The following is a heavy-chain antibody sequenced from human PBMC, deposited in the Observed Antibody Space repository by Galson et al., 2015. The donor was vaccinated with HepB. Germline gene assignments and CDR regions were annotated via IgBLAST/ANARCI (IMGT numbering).Heavy chain of an antibody. D-gene: IGHD1-20*01. Sequence: SVKVSCKASGDSFNTYVISWVRQAPGQGLEWMGGIIPILGTADYAQTFQDRVTITADESTSTAYMEVSSLKSEDTAVYFCARNNWNPGSLVYDDWGQGTLVTVSS. V-gene: IGHV1-69*13. CDR3: ARNNWNPGSLVYDD. CDR2: IIPILGTA. CDR1: GDSFNTYV. J-gene: IGHJ4*02.